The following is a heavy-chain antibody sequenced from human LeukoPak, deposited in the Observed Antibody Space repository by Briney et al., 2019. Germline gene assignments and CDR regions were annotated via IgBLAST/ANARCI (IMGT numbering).Heavy chain of an antibody. CDR3: ARECHGDQGYGMDV. D-gene: IGHD4-17*01. Sequence: GGSLRLSCAASGFTFSSYTMNWVRQAPGKGLEWVSYISSGSNYIYYADSEKGRFTISRDNAKNSLYLQMNSLRAEDTAVYYCARECHGDQGYGMDVWDQGTTVTVSS. CDR2: ISSGSNYI. CDR1: GFTFSSYT. J-gene: IGHJ6*02. V-gene: IGHV3-21*01.